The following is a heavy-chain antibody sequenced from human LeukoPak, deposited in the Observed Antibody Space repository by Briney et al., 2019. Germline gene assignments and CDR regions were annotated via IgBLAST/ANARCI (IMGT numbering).Heavy chain of an antibody. CDR3: ATPGPRIAAAANYFDY. J-gene: IGHJ4*02. CDR2: IYYSGST. V-gene: IGHV4-30-4*08. CDR1: GGSISSGDYY. Sequence: SQTLSLTCTVSGGSISSGDYYWSWIRQPPGKGLEWIGYIYYSGSTYYNPSLKSRVTISVDTSKNQFSLKLSSVTAADTAVYYCATPGPRIAAAANYFDYWGQGTLVTVSS. D-gene: IGHD6-13*01.